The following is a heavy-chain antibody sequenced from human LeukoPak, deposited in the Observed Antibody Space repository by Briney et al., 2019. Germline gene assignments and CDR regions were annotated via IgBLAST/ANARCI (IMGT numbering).Heavy chain of an antibody. CDR1: GFTFSSYG. CDR2: IWYDGSNK. D-gene: IGHD3-3*01. Sequence: GGSLRLSCAASGFTFSSYGMHWVRQAPGKGLEGVADIWYDGSNKYYADSVKGRFTISRDNSKNTLYLQMNSLRAEDTAVYYCARDRMDDFWSGYSYGMDVWGQGTTVTVSS. V-gene: IGHV3-33*01. J-gene: IGHJ6*02. CDR3: ARDRMDDFWSGYSYGMDV.